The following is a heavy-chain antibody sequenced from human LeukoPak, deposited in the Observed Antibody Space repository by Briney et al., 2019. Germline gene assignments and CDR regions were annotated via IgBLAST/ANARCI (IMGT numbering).Heavy chain of an antibody. CDR2: IYYNGSP. CDR1: GASLISYY. CDR3: ARDSRSYERSGYYHFDY. Sequence: SETLSLTCTVSGASLISYYWNWIRQPPGKGLEWIGYIYYNGSPNYNPSLKSRVTMSQDTSKNQFSLKLTSVTAADTAVYYCARDSRSYERSGYYHFDYWGQGNLVTVSS. J-gene: IGHJ4*02. D-gene: IGHD3-22*01. V-gene: IGHV4-59*01.